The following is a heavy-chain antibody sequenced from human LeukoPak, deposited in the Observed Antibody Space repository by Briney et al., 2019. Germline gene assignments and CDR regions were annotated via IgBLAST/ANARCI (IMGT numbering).Heavy chain of an antibody. CDR2: MNPNSGNT. J-gene: IGHJ4*02. D-gene: IGHD1-1*01. CDR3: ARSSTTGLPKTDY. CDR1: GGTFSSYA. Sequence: ASVKVSCKASGGTFSSYAISWVRQAPGQGLEWMGWMNPNSGNTGYAQKFQGRVTITRNTSISTAYIELSSLRSEDTAVYYCARSSTTGLPKTDYWGQGTLVTVSS. V-gene: IGHV1-8*03.